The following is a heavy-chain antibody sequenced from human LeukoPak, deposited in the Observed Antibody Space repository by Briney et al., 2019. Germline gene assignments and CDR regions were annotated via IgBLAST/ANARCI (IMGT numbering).Heavy chain of an antibody. CDR2: IIPIFGTA. CDR1: GGTFSSYA. D-gene: IGHD6-13*01. CDR3: ASPVDSSSWYYFDY. J-gene: IGHJ4*02. Sequence: SVKVSCKASGGTFSSYAISWVRQAPGQGLEWMGGIIPIFGTANYAQKFQGRVTIITDESTSTAYMELSSLRSEDTAVYYCASPVDSSSWYYFDYWGQGTLVTVSS. V-gene: IGHV1-69*05.